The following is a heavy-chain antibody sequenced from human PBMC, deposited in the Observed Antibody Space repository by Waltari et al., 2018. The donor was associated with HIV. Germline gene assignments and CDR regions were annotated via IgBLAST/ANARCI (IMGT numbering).Heavy chain of an antibody. CDR2: LYIGGST. D-gene: IGHD2-21*01. CDR1: GFMVGSNY. Sequence: EVQLEESGGGLVQPGGSLRLSCVASGFMVGSNYMSWVRQAPGKGLEWVSVLYIGGSTYYADSVRGRFTIYRDSSKNTLFLQMNSLRTDDTAVYYCARVFSEAFFDYWGQGTLVTVSS. J-gene: IGHJ4*02. CDR3: ARVFSEAFFDY. V-gene: IGHV3-66*01.